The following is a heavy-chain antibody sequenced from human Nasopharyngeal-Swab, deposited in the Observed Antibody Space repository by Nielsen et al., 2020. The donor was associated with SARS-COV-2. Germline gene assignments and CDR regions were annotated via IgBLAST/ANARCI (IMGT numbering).Heavy chain of an antibody. CDR1: GFTFSAHG. V-gene: IGHV3-30*03. CDR3: ARGNGSPTYFEH. CDR2: VSYDRADK. D-gene: IGHD1-26*01. Sequence: GESLKISCAASGFTFSAHGMHWVRQAPGKGLEWVAFVSYDRADKYYADSVKGRFTISRDNSRNTVYLQINSLRAEDTAVYFCARGNGSPTYFEHWGQGTLVTVSS. J-gene: IGHJ4*02.